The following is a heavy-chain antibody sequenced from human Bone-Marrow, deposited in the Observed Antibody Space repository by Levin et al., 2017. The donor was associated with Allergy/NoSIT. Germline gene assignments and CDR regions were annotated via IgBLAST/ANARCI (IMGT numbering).Heavy chain of an antibody. J-gene: IGHJ3*02. CDR2: IYPGDSDT. D-gene: IGHD2-2*01. V-gene: IGHV5-51*01. CDR3: ARQLACSSPTCGDAFDI. Sequence: RGEFLKISCKGSGYSFTSKWIGWVRQMPEKGLEWMGIIYPGDSDTTYSPSFQGQVTISVDKSISTAYLQWSSLQASDTAMYYCARQLACSSPTCGDAFDIWGQGTMVTVSS. CDR1: GYSFTSKW.